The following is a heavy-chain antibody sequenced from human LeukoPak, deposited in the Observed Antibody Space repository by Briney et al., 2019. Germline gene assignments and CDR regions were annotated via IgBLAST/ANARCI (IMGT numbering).Heavy chain of an antibody. CDR3: ARAPYYDFWSGYFDY. V-gene: IGHV3-74*01. D-gene: IGHD3-3*01. CDR2: INTDGSST. J-gene: IGHJ4*02. CDR1: GFTFSNYW. Sequence: PGGSLRLSCAASGFTFSNYWMHWVRQAPGKGLVWVSRINTDGSSTSYADSVKGRFTISRDNAKNTLYLQMNSLRAEDTAVYYCARAPYYDFWSGYFDYWGQGTLVTVSS.